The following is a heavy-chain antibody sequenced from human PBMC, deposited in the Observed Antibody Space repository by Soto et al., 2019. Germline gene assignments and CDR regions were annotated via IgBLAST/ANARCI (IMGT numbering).Heavy chain of an antibody. J-gene: IGHJ6*02. CDR2: IIPIFGTA. D-gene: IGHD4-17*01. Sequence: QGQLVQSGAEVKKPGSSVKVSCKASGGTFSSYAISWVRQAPGQGLEWMGGIIPIFGTANYAQKFQGRITITADESRSAAYMELSSLRSEDTAVYYCARDLSHDYGDYYYYGMDVWGQGTTVTVSS. V-gene: IGHV1-69*12. CDR3: ARDLSHDYGDYYYYGMDV. CDR1: GGTFSSYA.